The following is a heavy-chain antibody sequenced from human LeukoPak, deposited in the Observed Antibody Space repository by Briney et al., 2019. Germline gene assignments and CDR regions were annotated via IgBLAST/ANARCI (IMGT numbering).Heavy chain of an antibody. V-gene: IGHV4-59*01. CDR2: IYYSGST. D-gene: IGHD2-15*01. CDR1: GGSISSYY. CDR3: AREHCSGGSCYSGWFDP. Sequence: SETLSLTCTVSGGSISSYYWSWIRQPPGKRLEWIGYIYYSGSTNYNPSLKSRVTISVDTSKNQFSLKLSSVTAADTAVYYCAREHCSGGSCYSGWFDPWGQGTLVTVSS. J-gene: IGHJ5*02.